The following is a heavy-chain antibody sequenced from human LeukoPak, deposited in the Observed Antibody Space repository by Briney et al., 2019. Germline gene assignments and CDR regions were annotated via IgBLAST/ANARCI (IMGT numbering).Heavy chain of an antibody. J-gene: IGHJ6*04. Sequence: GGSRRLSCAASGFTFSSYSMNWVRQAPGKGLEWVSYISSSGSTIYYADSVKGRFTISRDNAKNSLYLQMNSLRAEDTAVYYCAELGITMIGGVWGKGTTVTISS. CDR3: AELGITMIGGV. CDR1: GFTFSSYS. CDR2: ISSSGSTI. V-gene: IGHV3-48*04. D-gene: IGHD3-10*02.